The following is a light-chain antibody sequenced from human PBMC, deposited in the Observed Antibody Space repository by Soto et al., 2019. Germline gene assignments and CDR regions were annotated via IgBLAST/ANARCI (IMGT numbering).Light chain of an antibody. CDR3: QQRSNWVYT. J-gene: IGKJ2*01. Sequence: EIVLTQSPATLSLSPGERATLSCRASLSVSGSLAWYQQKPGQAPRLLIYDASNRATGIPARFSGSGSGTDFTLTISSLEPEDFALYYCQQRSNWVYTFGQGTKLEIK. CDR2: DAS. CDR1: LSVSGS. V-gene: IGKV3-11*01.